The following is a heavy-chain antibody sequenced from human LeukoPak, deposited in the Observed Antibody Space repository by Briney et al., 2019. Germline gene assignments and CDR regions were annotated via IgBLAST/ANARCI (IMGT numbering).Heavy chain of an antibody. CDR2: IFYTGST. Sequence: SETLSLTCAVSGGSITSYYWSWIRQPPGKGLEWIGYIFYTGSTSYTPSLKSRVTISVDTSKNQFSLKLTSVTAADTAVYYCARDYGGKGDYWGQGTLVTVSS. V-gene: IGHV4-59*01. CDR3: ARDYGGKGDY. D-gene: IGHD4-23*01. CDR1: GGSITSYY. J-gene: IGHJ4*02.